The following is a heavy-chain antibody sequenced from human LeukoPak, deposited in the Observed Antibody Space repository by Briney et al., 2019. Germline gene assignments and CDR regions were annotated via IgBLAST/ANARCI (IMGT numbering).Heavy chain of an antibody. D-gene: IGHD3-22*01. CDR1: GYIFTNFG. J-gene: IGHJ4*02. CDR2: ISGYNGNT. CDR3: ARDLTHRRNYDNSGYQIVPAF. V-gene: IGHV1-18*01. Sequence: ASVKVSCKASGYIFTNFGISWARQARGQGLEWMGWISGYNGNTKYVQKFQGRVTMTTDTSTSTAYMELRSLRSDDTAGYYCARDLTHRRNYDNSGYQIVPAFWGQGTLVTVSS.